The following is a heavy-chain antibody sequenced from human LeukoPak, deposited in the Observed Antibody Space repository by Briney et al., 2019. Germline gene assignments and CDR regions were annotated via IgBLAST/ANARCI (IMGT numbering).Heavy chain of an antibody. J-gene: IGHJ4*02. D-gene: IGHD2-2*01. Sequence: GASVKVSCKASGGTFSSYTISWVRQAPGQGLEWMGRIIPILGIANYAQKFQGRVTITADKSTSTAYMELSSLRSEDTAVYYCASRHYCSSTSCLPDYWGQGTLVTVSS. CDR1: GGTFSSYT. V-gene: IGHV1-69*02. CDR3: ASRHYCSSTSCLPDY. CDR2: IIPILGIA.